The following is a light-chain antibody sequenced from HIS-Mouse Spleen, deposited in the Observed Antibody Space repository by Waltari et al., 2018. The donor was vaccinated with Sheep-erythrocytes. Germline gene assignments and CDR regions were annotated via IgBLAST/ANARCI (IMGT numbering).Light chain of an antibody. J-gene: IGKJ2*01. V-gene: IGKV2-28*01. CDR1: QSLLHSNGYNY. CDR3: MQALQTPYT. Sequence: DIVMTQSPLSLPVTPGEPASISCRSSQSLLHSNGYNYLDCYLQKPGQSPQLLIYLGSNRASGVPDRVSGSGSGTDFTLKISRVEAEDVGVYYCMQALQTPYTFGQGTKLEIK. CDR2: LGS.